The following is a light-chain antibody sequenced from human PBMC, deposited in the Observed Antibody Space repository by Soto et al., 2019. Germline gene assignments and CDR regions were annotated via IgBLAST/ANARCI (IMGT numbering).Light chain of an antibody. CDR1: QSISSY. J-gene: IGKJ1*01. CDR3: QQRSNWPKT. V-gene: IGKV3-11*01. Sequence: EIVLTQSPATLSLSPGERDTLSCRASQSISSYLAWYQQKPGQAPRLLIYDASNRATGIPARFSGSGSGTDFTLFISSLEPEDFAVYYCQQRSNWPKTFGQGTKV. CDR2: DAS.